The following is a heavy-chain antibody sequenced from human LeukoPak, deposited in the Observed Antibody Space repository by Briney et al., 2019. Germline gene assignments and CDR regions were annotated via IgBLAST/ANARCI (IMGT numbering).Heavy chain of an antibody. CDR2: IGHDGNNE. CDR1: GFTFSNSG. V-gene: IGHV3-30*02. CDR3: AKDRFYDFDY. Sequence: GGSLRLSCTASGFTFSNSGMHWVRQAPGKGLGWVTFIGHDGNNEQYAESVKGRFAISRDQSRTTVYLQMNSLRTEDTAFYYCAKDRFYDFDYWGQGTLVTVSS. D-gene: IGHD3-16*01. J-gene: IGHJ4*02.